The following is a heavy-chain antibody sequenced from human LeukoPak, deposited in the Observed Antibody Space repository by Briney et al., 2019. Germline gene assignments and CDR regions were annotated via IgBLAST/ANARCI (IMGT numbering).Heavy chain of an antibody. V-gene: IGHV3-11*04. Sequence: GGSLRLSCAASGFTFSDYYMSWIRQAPGKELEWVSYISSSGSTIYYADSVKGRFTISRDNAKNSLYLQMNSLRAEDTAVYYCARLAVTTGYYYMDVWGKGTTVTVSS. CDR2: ISSSGSTI. CDR3: ARLAVTTGYYYMDV. D-gene: IGHD4-11*01. J-gene: IGHJ6*03. CDR1: GFTFSDYY.